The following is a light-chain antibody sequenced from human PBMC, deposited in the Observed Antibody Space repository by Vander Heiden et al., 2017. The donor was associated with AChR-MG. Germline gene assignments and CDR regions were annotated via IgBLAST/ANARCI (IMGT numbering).Light chain of an antibody. CDR1: QRIGTY. CDR2: AAS. Sequence: DLEMTQSPSSLSASVGDTVIISCRASQRIGTYLNWYQHKPGRAPTLLIYAASTLQSGVPSRFGGSGSGTEFTLVINNLQPEDFTTYYCQQSFTTKWSFGQGTKVEVK. J-gene: IGKJ1*01. V-gene: IGKV1-39*01. CDR3: QQSFTTKWS.